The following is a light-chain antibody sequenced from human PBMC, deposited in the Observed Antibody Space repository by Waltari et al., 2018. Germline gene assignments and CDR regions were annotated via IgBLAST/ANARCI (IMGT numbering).Light chain of an antibody. V-gene: IGLV3-21*02. Sequence: SYILTQPPSVSVAPGQTARVTCGGNNIGTQIVHWYQQKPGQAPWPVGSVDRDRPSGIPERFSGSTYGNTATLTISRVEVENEADYYCQVWDSITVVFGGGTKLIVL. CDR2: VDR. CDR1: NIGTQI. J-gene: IGLJ2*01. CDR3: QVWDSITVV.